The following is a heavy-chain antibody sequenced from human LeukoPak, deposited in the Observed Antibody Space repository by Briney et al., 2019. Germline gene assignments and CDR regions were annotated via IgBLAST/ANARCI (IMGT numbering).Heavy chain of an antibody. Sequence: PGGSLRLSCAAPGFTFSSYSMNWVRQAPGKGLEWVSGIDWNGGSTGYADSVKGRFTISRDNAKNSLYLQLNSLRAEDTALYHCARDKLNYYDSSGGVNAFDIWGQGTMVTVPS. CDR1: GFTFSSYS. CDR3: ARDKLNYYDSSGGVNAFDI. J-gene: IGHJ3*02. V-gene: IGHV3-20*01. D-gene: IGHD3-22*01. CDR2: IDWNGGST.